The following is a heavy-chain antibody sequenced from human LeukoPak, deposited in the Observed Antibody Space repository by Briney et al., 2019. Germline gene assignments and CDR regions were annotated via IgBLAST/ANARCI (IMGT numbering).Heavy chain of an antibody. V-gene: IGHV1-18*01. D-gene: IGHD3-3*01. CDR2: ISAYNGNT. J-gene: IGHJ5*02. CDR3: ASGELRFLESWFDP. CDR1: GYTFTSYG. Sequence: ASVKVSCKASGYTFTSYGISWVRQAPGQGLEWMGWISAYNGNTNYAQKLQGRVTMTADTSTSTAYMELRSLRSDDTAVYYCASGELRFLESWFDPWGQGTLVTVSS.